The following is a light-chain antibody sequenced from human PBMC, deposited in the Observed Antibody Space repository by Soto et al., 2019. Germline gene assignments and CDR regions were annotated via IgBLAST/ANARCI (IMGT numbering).Light chain of an antibody. CDR3: QQSYSTPIS. J-gene: IGKJ5*01. V-gene: IGKV1-39*01. Sequence: DIHMTQSPSPLSSSFGDRVTITFLASQTISTYLNWYQQKPGKAPKLLIYGASSLQSGVPSRFSGSGSGTDFTLTISSLQPEDFATYYCQQSYSTPISFGQGTRLEIK. CDR2: GAS. CDR1: QTISTY.